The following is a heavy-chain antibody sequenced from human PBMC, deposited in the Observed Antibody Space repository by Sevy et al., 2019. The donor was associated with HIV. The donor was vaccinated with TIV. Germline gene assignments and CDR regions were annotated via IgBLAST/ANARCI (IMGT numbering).Heavy chain of an antibody. CDR2: INPKSGAT. CDR1: GYSFSDSGYY. J-gene: IGHJ6*02. CDR3: ARESYDFWTGPVDYDYGMDV. Sequence: ASVKVSCKASGYSFSDSGYYVHWVRQAPGQGLEWMGWINPKSGATKYAQKFQGRVTMTRDTSVSTANMERTRLTSDETAVYYCARESYDFWTGPVDYDYGMDVWGQGTTVTVSS. D-gene: IGHD3-3*01. V-gene: IGHV1-2*02.